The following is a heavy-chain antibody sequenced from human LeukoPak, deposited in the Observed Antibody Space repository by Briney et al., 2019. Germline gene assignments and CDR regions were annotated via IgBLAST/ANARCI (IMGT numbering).Heavy chain of an antibody. CDR3: ARAGSGYDFDY. CDR2: INHSGST. V-gene: IGHV4-34*01. CDR1: GGSFSGYY. D-gene: IGHD5-12*01. J-gene: IGHJ4*02. Sequence: SETLSLTCAVYGGSFSGYYWSWIRQPPGKGLEWIGEINHSGSTNYNPSLKSRVTISVDTSKNQFSLKLSSVTAADTAVYYCARAGSGYDFDYWGQGTLVTVSS.